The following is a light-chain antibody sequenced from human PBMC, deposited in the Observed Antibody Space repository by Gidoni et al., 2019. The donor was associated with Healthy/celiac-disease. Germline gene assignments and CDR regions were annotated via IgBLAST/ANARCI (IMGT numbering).Light chain of an antibody. CDR1: QRIISY. V-gene: IGKV1-39*01. J-gene: IGKJ2*01. CDR2: AAS. Sequence: PSTLAEYRGDRLIITCRAIQRIISYLNWDQQKPGRAPTVLIHAASSLHSGVSSRFSGSGSGTDFTLTISSLQPEDFATYYCQQSYSTPYTFGQGTKLEIK. CDR3: QQSYSTPYT.